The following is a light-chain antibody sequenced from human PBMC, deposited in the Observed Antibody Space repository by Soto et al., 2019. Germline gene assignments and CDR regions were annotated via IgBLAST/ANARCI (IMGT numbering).Light chain of an antibody. Sequence: QSALTQPASVSGSPGQSITISCTGTSSDVGGYNFVSWYQQHPDKAPKLMIYEVSNRPSGVSNRFSGSKSGNTASLTISGLQAKDEADYSCSSYTSSSVGVFGGGTKLTVL. CDR1: SSDVGGYNF. CDR2: EVS. J-gene: IGLJ2*01. V-gene: IGLV2-14*01. CDR3: SSYTSSSVGV.